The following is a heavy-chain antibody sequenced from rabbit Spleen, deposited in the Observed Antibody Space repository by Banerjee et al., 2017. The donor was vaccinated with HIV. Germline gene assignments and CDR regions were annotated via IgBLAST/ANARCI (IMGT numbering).Heavy chain of an antibody. Sequence: QEQLVESGGGLVQPGGSLKLSCKASGFDFSSYGMSWVRQAPGKGLEWIGYIDPVFGSTYYANWVNGRFTISSHNAQSTLYLQLNSLTAADTATYFCVRGASSSGYYSLWGQGTLVTVS. V-gene: IGHV1S47*01. CDR3: VRGASSSGYYSL. J-gene: IGHJ4*01. D-gene: IGHD1-1*01. CDR1: GFDFSSYG. CDR2: IDPVFGST.